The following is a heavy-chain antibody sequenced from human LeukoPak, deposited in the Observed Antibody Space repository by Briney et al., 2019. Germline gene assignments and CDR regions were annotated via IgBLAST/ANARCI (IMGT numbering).Heavy chain of an antibody. CDR3: ATDDGEYCTNGVCYRTDY. V-gene: IGHV1-24*01. CDR2: FDPEDGET. J-gene: IGHJ4*02. Sequence: GASVKVSCKVSGYTLTELSMHWVRQAPGKGLEWMGGFDPEDGETIYAQKFQGRVTMTEDTSTDTAYMELSSLRSEDTAVYYCATDDGEYCTNGVCYRTDYWGQGTLVTVSS. D-gene: IGHD2-8*01. CDR1: GYTLTELS.